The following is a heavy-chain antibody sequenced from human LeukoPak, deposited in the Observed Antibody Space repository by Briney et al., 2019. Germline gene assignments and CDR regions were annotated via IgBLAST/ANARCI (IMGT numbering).Heavy chain of an antibody. J-gene: IGHJ4*02. D-gene: IGHD6-6*01. Sequence: TLSLTCIVSGDSMSRYYWSWIRQPPGKALEWLALIYWDDDKRYSPSLKSRLTITKDTSKNQVVLTMTNMDPVDTATYYCAHFEYSSSSKLRDHLFGYWGQGTLVTVSS. CDR1: GDSMSRYY. CDR2: IYWDDDK. CDR3: AHFEYSSSSKLRDHLFGY. V-gene: IGHV2-5*08.